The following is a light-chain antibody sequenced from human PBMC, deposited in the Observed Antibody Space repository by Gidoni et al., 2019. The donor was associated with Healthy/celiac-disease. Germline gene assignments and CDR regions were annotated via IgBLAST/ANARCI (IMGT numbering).Light chain of an antibody. CDR1: QDISNY. V-gene: IGKV1-33*01. CDR3: QQYDNLPPCS. CDR2: DAS. J-gene: IGKJ2*04. Sequence: DIQMTPSPSSLSASVGDRVTITCQASQDISNYLNWYQQKPGKAPKLLIYDASNLETGVPSRFSGSGSGTDFTFTISSLQPEDIATYYCQQYDNLPPCSFGQGTKLEIK.